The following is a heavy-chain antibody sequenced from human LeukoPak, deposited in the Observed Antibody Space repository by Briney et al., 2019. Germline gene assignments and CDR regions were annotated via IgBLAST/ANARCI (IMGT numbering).Heavy chain of an antibody. D-gene: IGHD2-15*01. CDR3: ANGCSGGSCYSAYGAFDI. Sequence: GGTLRLSCAASGCTFSSYGMSWVRQAPGKGLEWVSYISSSGSTIYYADSVKGRFTISRDNAKNSLYLQMNSLRAEDTAVYYCANGCSGGSCYSAYGAFDIWGQGTMVTVSS. J-gene: IGHJ3*02. CDR2: ISSSGSTI. V-gene: IGHV3-48*04. CDR1: GCTFSSYG.